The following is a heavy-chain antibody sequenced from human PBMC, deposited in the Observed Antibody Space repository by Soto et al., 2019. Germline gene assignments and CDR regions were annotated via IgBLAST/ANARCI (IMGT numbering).Heavy chain of an antibody. CDR2: IYTRGST. V-gene: IGHV4-4*07. D-gene: IGHD6-19*01. Sequence: PSETLSLTCTVSGGSISSYYWSWIRQPAGKGLEWIGRIYTRGSTNYNPSLKSRVTMSVDTSKNQFSLKLSSVTAADTAVYYCARDPIAVAGTLDAFDIWGQGTMVTVSS. CDR3: ARDPIAVAGTLDAFDI. CDR1: GGSISSYY. J-gene: IGHJ3*02.